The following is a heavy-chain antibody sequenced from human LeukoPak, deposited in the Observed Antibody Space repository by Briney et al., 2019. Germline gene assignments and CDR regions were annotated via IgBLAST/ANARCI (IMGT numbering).Heavy chain of an antibody. CDR2: INPNSGGT. CDR1: GYTFSGYY. Sequence: ASVTVSCKASGYTFSGYYIFWVRRAPGQGLEWMGWINPNSGGTNYAPEFQGRLTMTRDTSITTAYMELSTLRSDDTAVYYCALIGDHAWFDPWGQGTLVTVSS. V-gene: IGHV1-2*02. D-gene: IGHD3-10*01. CDR3: ALIGDHAWFDP. J-gene: IGHJ5*02.